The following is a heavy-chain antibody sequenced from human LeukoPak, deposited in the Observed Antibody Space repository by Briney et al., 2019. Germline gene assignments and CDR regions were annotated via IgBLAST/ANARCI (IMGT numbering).Heavy chain of an antibody. V-gene: IGHV3-23*01. D-gene: IGHD5-18*01. J-gene: IGHJ3*02. CDR1: GFTFSNHG. CDR3: AKGYSYGLLAFDI. Sequence: GGSLRLSCAASGFTFSNHGINWVRQAPGKGLEWVSGISPSGDITYYTDSVQGRFTISRDNAKNSLYLQMNSLRAEDMALYYCAKGYSYGLLAFDIWGQGTMVTVSS. CDR2: ISPSGDIT.